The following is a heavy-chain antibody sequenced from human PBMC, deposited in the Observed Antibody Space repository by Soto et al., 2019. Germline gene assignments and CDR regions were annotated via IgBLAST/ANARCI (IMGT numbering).Heavy chain of an antibody. CDR1: GVSVSSDIYY. J-gene: IGHJ6*02. V-gene: IGHV4-31*03. CDR3: ARYPVVVVPAANYGLDV. Sequence: SETLSLTCSVSGVSVSSDIYYWSWIRHHPGKGLEWIGYIYYSGNTYYNPSLGGRVTISLDTSKNHFSLRLRSVSPADTAVYYCARYPVVVVPAANYGLDVWGQGTTVTVSS. CDR2: IYYSGNT. D-gene: IGHD2-2*01.